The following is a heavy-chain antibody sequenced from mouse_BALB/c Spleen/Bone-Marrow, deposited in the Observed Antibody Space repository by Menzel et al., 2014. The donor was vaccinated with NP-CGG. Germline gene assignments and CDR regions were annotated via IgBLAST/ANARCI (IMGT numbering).Heavy chain of an antibody. CDR3: ARNYGNYVWFAN. Sequence: VHLVESGAELMKPGASVKISCKATGYTFSRYWIEWVKQRPGHGLEWIGEILPGSGSTNYSEKFKGKATFTADTSSNTAYMQLSSLTSEDSAVYYCARNYGNYVWFANWGQGTLVTVSA. D-gene: IGHD2-1*01. CDR1: GYTFSRYW. CDR2: ILPGSGST. V-gene: IGHV1-9*01. J-gene: IGHJ3*01.